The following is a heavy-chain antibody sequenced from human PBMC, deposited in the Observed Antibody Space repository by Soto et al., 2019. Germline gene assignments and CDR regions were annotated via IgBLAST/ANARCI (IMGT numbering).Heavy chain of an antibody. V-gene: IGHV5-10-1*01. CDR3: ARPRSSPDSDDYYEAGYYHYGRDV. Sequence: GESLKISCKGSGYSFTTYWISWVRQMPGKGLEWMGRIDPTDSHTTYSPSFQGHVTISADKSITTAYLQWSSLKASDTAMYYCARPRSSPDSDDYYEAGYYHYGRDVWGQGTTVTVSS. CDR1: GYSFTTYW. J-gene: IGHJ6*01. CDR2: IDPTDSHT. D-gene: IGHD3-22*01.